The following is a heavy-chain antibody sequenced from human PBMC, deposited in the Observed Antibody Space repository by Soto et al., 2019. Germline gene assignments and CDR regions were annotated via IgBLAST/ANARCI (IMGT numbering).Heavy chain of an antibody. Sequence: QVQLVESGGGVVQPGRSLRLSCVASGFTISSYGMHWVRQAPGKGLEWVAVIRYDGSEKYYADSVKGRFTISRDNSKDTLYMQMNTLRADDTAVYYCAGAGDSDTFDIMGQGTMVAVSS. CDR1: GFTISSYG. CDR3: AGAGDSDTFDI. CDR2: IRYDGSEK. V-gene: IGHV3-33*01. D-gene: IGHD1-26*01. J-gene: IGHJ3*02.